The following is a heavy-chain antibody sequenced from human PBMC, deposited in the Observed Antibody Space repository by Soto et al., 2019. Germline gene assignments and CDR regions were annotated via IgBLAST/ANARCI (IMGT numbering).Heavy chain of an antibody. V-gene: IGHV3-23*01. J-gene: IGHJ4*02. CDR3: AASYGEYCTNAVCRPFDY. Sequence: PGGSLRLSCAASGFTFSSYAMSWVRQAPGKGLEWVSAISGSGGSTYYADSVKGRFTISRDNFKNTLYLQMNSLRAEDTAVYYCAASYGEYCTNAVCRPFDYWGQGTLVTVSS. D-gene: IGHD2-8*01. CDR2: ISGSGGST. CDR1: GFTFSSYA.